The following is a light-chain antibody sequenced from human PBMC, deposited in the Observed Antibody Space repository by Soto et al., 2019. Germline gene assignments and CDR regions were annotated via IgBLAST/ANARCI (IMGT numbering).Light chain of an antibody. V-gene: IGKV3-11*01. J-gene: IGKJ5*01. CDR3: QQCNNWPPIT. CDR1: QSVGKY. CDR2: DVS. Sequence: EIVLTQSPATLSLSPGERATLPCRASQSVGKYLAWYQQKPGQAPRLLIYDVSSRAPGIPARFSGSGSGTDFTLTISSLEPEDFAVYYCQQCNNWPPITFGQGTRLEIK.